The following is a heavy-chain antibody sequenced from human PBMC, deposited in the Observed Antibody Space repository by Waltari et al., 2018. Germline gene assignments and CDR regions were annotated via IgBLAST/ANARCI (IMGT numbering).Heavy chain of an antibody. CDR2: ISGSGGST. V-gene: IGHV3-23*04. Sequence: EVQLVESGGGLVQPGGSLRLSCAASGFTFSSYAMSWVRQAPGKGLEWVSAISGSGGSTDYADSVKGRFTISRDNSKNTLYLQMNSLRAEDTAVYYCAKDPKERTYYYDSSGYPAFDYWGQGTLVTVSS. CDR3: AKDPKERTYYYDSSGYPAFDY. D-gene: IGHD3-22*01. J-gene: IGHJ4*02. CDR1: GFTFSSYA.